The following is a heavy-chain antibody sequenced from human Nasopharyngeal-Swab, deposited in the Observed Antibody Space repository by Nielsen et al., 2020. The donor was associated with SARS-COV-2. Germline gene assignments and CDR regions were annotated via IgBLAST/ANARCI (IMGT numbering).Heavy chain of an antibody. Sequence: GESLKISCAASGFTVSSNYMSWVRQAPGKGLEWVSVIYSGGSTYYAGSVKGRFTISRDNSKNTLYLQMNSLRAEDTAVYYCARDQVGATLAYWGQGTLVTVSS. CDR1: GFTVSSNY. CDR2: IYSGGST. D-gene: IGHD1-26*01. V-gene: IGHV3-53*01. J-gene: IGHJ4*02. CDR3: ARDQVGATLAY.